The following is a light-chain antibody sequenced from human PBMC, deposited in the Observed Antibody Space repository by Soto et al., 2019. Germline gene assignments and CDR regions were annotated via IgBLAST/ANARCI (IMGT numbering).Light chain of an antibody. CDR2: DAS. Sequence: EIVLTQSPATLSLSPGERATLSCRASQSVSSYLAWYQQKPGQAPRLLIYDASNRATGIPARFSGSGSGTDFALTISSLEPDDFAVDYCQQRSKWPPSFTFGPGTKVDIK. V-gene: IGKV3-11*01. CDR3: QQRSKWPPSFT. CDR1: QSVSSY. J-gene: IGKJ3*01.